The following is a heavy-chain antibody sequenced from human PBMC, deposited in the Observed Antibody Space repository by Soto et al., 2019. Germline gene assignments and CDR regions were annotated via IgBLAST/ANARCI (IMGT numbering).Heavy chain of an antibody. J-gene: IGHJ4*02. Sequence: QVQLQQWGAGLLKPSETLSLTCAVYGGSFSGYYWSWIRQPPGKGLESIGEINHSGSTNYNPSLKSRVTISVDTSRIQFSLKLSSVTAADTAVYYCARTVTMCRGVIIPLDYWGQGTLVTVSS. V-gene: IGHV4-34*01. CDR3: ARTVTMCRGVIIPLDY. CDR2: INHSGST. CDR1: GGSFSGYY. D-gene: IGHD3-10*01.